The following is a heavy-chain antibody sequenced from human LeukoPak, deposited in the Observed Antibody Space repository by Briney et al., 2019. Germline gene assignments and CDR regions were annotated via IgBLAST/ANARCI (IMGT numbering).Heavy chain of an antibody. Sequence: PGRSLRLSCAASGFTFSSYGMHSVRQAPGKGLEWVAVISYDGSNKYFADSVKRRFTISRDNSKNTLYLQMNSLRAEDTAVYYCAKESLHVVWGQGTLVTVSS. J-gene: IGHJ4*02. V-gene: IGHV3-30*18. CDR3: AKESLHVV. D-gene: IGHD2-15*01. CDR1: GFTFSSYG. CDR2: ISYDGSNK.